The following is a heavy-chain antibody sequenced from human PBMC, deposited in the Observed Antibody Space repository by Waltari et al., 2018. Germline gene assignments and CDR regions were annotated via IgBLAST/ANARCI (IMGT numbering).Heavy chain of an antibody. CDR1: GFTFSSSA. CDR2: IYSGGST. Sequence: EVQLLESGGGLVQPGGSLRLSCAASGFTFSSSAMSWVRQAPGKGLEWVSVIYSGGSTYYADSVKGRFTISRDNSKNTLYLQMNSLRAEDTAVYYCAKAENWGRAFDIWGQGTMVTVSS. J-gene: IGHJ3*02. CDR3: AKAENWGRAFDI. D-gene: IGHD7-27*01. V-gene: IGHV3-23*03.